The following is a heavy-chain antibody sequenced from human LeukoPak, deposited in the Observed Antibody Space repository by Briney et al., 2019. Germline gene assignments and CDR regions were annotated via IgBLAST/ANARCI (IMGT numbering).Heavy chain of an antibody. CDR1: GGTFSSYA. CDR2: IIPIFGTA. V-gene: IGHV1-69*01. D-gene: IGHD3-22*01. Sequence: ASVKVSCKASGGTFSSYAISWVRQAPGQGLEWMGGIIPIFGTANYAQKFQGRVTITADESTSTAYMELSSLRSEDTAVYYCARALTYYYDSSGYQAHFDYWGQGTLVTVSS. J-gene: IGHJ4*02. CDR3: ARALTYYYDSSGYQAHFDY.